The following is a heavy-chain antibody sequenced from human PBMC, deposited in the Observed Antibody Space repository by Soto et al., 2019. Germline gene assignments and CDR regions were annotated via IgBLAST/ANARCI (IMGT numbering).Heavy chain of an antibody. D-gene: IGHD3-10*01. CDR3: ARRMVRGVIPFDY. Sequence: SETLSLTCTVSGGSISSSSYYWAWIRQPPGKGLEWIGSISYSGSTYYNPSLKSRVTISVDTSKNQFSLKVTSVTAADTAVYYCARRMVRGVIPFDYWGQGTLVTVSS. CDR2: ISYSGST. J-gene: IGHJ4*02. V-gene: IGHV4-39*01. CDR1: GGSISSSSYY.